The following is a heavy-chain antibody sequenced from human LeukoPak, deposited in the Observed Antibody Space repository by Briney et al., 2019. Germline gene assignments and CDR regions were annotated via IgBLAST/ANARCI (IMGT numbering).Heavy chain of an antibody. CDR1: GFTFTDY. CDR2: INQDGSAK. Sequence: GGSLRHSCAASGFTFTDYMSWVRLAPGKGLEWVAKINQDGSAKYYVDSAKGRFTISRDNAKKSLYLQMDSLRVEDTAVYQSARDGLAVAYDYWGQGTLVTVSS. CDR3: ARDGLAVAYDY. V-gene: IGHV3-7*01. J-gene: IGHJ4*02. D-gene: IGHD4-23*01.